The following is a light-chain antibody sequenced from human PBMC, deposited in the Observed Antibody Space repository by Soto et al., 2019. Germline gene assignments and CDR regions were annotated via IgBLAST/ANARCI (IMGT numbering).Light chain of an antibody. J-gene: IGKJ3*01. Sequence: EIVMTQSPATLSVSPGERATLSCRASQSIARNLAWYQQRPGQAPRLLIYGASTRAPGIPARFGGSGSGTESTLATCSPQSKDFAVYYCEQYNNWPPFTFGPGTKVDVK. CDR1: QSIARN. CDR3: EQYNNWPPFT. CDR2: GAS. V-gene: IGKV3-15*01.